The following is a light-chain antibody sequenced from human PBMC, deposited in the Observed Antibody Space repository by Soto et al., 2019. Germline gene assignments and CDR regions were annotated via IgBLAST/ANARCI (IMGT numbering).Light chain of an antibody. CDR2: GNS. CDR3: QSYDSSLSIVV. V-gene: IGLV1-40*01. CDR1: SSNIGAGYD. J-gene: IGLJ2*01. Sequence: VLTQPPSVSGAPGQRVTISCTGSSSNIGAGYDVHWYQQLPGTAPKLLIYGNSNRPSGVPDRFSGSKSGTSASLAITGLQAEDEADYYCQSYDSSLSIVVFGGGTKLTVL.